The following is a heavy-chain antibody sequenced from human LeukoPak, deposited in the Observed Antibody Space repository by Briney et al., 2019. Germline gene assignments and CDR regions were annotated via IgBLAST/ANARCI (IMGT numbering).Heavy chain of an antibody. Sequence: GGSLRLSCAASGFTFSNYDMHWVRQAAGKGLGWVSAIGTAGDTYYPGSVKGRFTISRENAKNSLYLQMNSLSAGDTAVYYCASSPAYSSSWYAIDNWGQGTLVTVSS. D-gene: IGHD6-13*01. CDR3: ASSPAYSSSWYAIDN. CDR1: GFTFSNYD. CDR2: IGTAGDT. V-gene: IGHV3-13*01. J-gene: IGHJ4*02.